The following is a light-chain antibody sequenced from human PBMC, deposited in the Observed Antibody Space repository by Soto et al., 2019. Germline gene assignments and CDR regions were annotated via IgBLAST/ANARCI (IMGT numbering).Light chain of an antibody. J-gene: IGKJ4*01. CDR1: QPISGW. CDR2: SAS. V-gene: IGKV1-12*01. Sequence: DIQMTQSPSSVSASVGDRVTITCRASQPISGWLAWYQQRPRQAPKLLIYSASSLQSGVPSRFSGSGSGTDFTLTISSLQSEDFATYYCQQTNSFPLTFGGGTKVEIK. CDR3: QQTNSFPLT.